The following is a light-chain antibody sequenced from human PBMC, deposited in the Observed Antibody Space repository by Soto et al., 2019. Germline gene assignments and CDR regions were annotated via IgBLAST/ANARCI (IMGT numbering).Light chain of an antibody. CDR1: QSVSSN. V-gene: IGKV3-15*01. CDR3: QQYNNWPQSIT. J-gene: IGKJ5*01. CDR2: GAS. Sequence: EIVMTQSPATLSVSPGERATLSCRASQSVSSNLAWYQQKPGQAPRLLFYGASTRATGIPARFSGSGSGTEFTLTISSLQSEDFAVYYCQQYNNWPQSITFGQGTRLEIK.